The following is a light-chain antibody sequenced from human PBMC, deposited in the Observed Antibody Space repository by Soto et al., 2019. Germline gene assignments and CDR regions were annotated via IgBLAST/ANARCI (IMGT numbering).Light chain of an antibody. Sequence: EIVLTQSPATLSLSPGERATLSCRASQGVSSYLAWYQQKPGQAPRLLIYDASNRATGIPARFSGSGSGTAFTLTISSLEPEDFAVYYCQQRSNWLWTFGQGTKVEIK. V-gene: IGKV3-11*01. CDR3: QQRSNWLWT. CDR1: QGVSSY. J-gene: IGKJ1*01. CDR2: DAS.